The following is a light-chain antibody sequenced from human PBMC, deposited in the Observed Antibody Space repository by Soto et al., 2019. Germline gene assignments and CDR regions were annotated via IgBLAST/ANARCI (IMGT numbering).Light chain of an antibody. J-gene: IGLJ2*01. V-gene: IGLV2-8*01. CDR1: SSDIGAYKF. CDR2: EVS. Sequence: QSALTQPPSASGSPGQSVAISCTGTSSDIGAYKFVSWYQQHPGKAPRLILYEVSRRPSGVPDRFSGSKSGNTASLTVSGLLADDEADYYCSLYAGTNSVVFGGVTKVTVL. CDR3: SLYAGTNSVV.